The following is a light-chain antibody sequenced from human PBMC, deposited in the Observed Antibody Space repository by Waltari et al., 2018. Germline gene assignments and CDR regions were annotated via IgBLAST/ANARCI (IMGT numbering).Light chain of an antibody. CDR1: ESLLHSNGYNY. CDR3: MQALQSPFT. J-gene: IGKJ4*01. V-gene: IGKV2-28*01. CDR2: LGS. Sequence: DIVMTQSPLSLPVTPGEPASISCRSSESLLHSNGYNYLDWYLQKPGQSPQLLIYLGSNRASGVPDRFSGSGSGTDFTLKISRVDAEDVEIDHCMQALQSPFTFGGETKVEI.